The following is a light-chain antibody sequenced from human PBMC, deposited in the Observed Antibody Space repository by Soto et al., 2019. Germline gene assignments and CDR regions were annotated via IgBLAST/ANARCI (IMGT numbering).Light chain of an antibody. Sequence: EIVMTQSPATLSVSPGERATLSCRASQSVSSNLAWYQQKPGQAPRLLIYGASTRATGFPARFSGSGSGTEFTLTISSLQSEDFAVYYCQQYNNWPLFGGGTKVDIK. J-gene: IGKJ4*02. CDR2: GAS. CDR1: QSVSSN. V-gene: IGKV3-15*01. CDR3: QQYNNWPL.